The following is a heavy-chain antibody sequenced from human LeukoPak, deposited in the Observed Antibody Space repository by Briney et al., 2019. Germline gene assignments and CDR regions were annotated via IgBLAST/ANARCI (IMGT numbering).Heavy chain of an antibody. D-gene: IGHD6-6*01. CDR3: ARDPGSSSAGWDFDY. CDR2: ISADGSTK. V-gene: IGHV3-30*04. Sequence: GRSLRLSCAASGFTFSSYAIHWVRQAPGKGLEWVAVISADGSTKYYADSVKGRFTISRDNSKSTLYLQMNRLRAEDTAVYYCARDPGSSSAGWDFDYWGQGTPVTVSS. CDR1: GFTFSSYA. J-gene: IGHJ4*02.